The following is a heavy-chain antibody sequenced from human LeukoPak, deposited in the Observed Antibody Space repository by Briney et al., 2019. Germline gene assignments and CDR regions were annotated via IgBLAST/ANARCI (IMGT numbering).Heavy chain of an antibody. D-gene: IGHD3-10*01. CDR2: IYHSGSA. CDR3: ARDQDYYGSGSYGPDH. CDR1: GYSITTGYY. V-gene: IGHV4-38-2*02. Sequence: SETLSLTCTVFGYSITTGYYWGWIRQPPGKGLEWIGSIYHSGSAFYNPSLKSRVTISVDTSKNQFSLKLSSVTATDTAIYYCARDQDYYGSGSYGPDHWGQGTQVTVSS. J-gene: IGHJ4*02.